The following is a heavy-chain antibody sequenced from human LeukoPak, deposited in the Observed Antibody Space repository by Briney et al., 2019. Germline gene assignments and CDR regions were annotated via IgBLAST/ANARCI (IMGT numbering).Heavy chain of an antibody. CDR3: ARALGAGHNY. CDR1: GFTFSSYE. J-gene: IGHJ4*02. D-gene: IGHD6-19*01. V-gene: IGHV3-48*03. Sequence: GGSLRLSCAAFGFTFSSYEMNWVRQAPGKGLEWVSYISSSGNTIYYADSVKGRLTISRDKAKNSLYLQMNSLRAEDTAVYYCARALGAGHNYWGQGTLVTVSS. CDR2: ISSSGNTI.